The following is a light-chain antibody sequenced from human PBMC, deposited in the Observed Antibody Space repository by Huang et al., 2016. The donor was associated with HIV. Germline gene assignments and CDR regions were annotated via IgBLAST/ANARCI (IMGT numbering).Light chain of an antibody. CDR2: QAS. V-gene: IGKV1-5*03. J-gene: IGKJ2*01. CDR3: QQCYASSYT. Sequence: DIQMTQSPSTLSAPVGDRVSITCRTSQSIGRWLAWYRQNPGKAPKLLISQASTLHSGVPSRFSGSGSGTQFTLTIRTLQPDDFATYYCQQCYASSYTFGQGTKLAMK. CDR1: QSIGRW.